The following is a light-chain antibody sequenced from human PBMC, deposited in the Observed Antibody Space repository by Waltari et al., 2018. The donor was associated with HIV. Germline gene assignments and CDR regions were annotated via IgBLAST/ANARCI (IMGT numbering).Light chain of an antibody. CDR2: GTS. CDR3: HHYGNSPLT. J-gene: IGKJ4*01. CDR1: QSASSSH. Sequence: EIVMTQSPATLSVSPGERATLSCRASQSASSSHLAWYQQKPGQAPRLLIYGTSSRATGIPDRFSGSGSGTDFTLTISRLEPEDLGVYYCHHYGNSPLTFGGGTKVEI. V-gene: IGKV3-20*01.